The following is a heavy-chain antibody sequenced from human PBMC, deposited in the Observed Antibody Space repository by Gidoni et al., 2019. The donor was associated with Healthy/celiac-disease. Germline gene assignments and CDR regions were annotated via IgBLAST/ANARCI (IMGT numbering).Heavy chain of an antibody. CDR2: IYYSGST. J-gene: IGHJ4*02. CDR3: ARVLLWFGELLPYYFDY. CDR1: GGSISSSSYY. Sequence: QLQLQESGPGLVKPSETLSLTCTVSGGSISSSSYYWGWIRQPPGKGLEWIGSIYYSGSTYYNPSLKSRVTMSVDTSKNQFSLKLSSVTAADTAVYYCARVLLWFGELLPYYFDYWGQGTLVTVSS. D-gene: IGHD3-10*01. V-gene: IGHV4-39*01.